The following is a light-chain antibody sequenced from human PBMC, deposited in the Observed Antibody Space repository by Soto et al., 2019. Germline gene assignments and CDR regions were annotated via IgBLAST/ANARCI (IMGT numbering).Light chain of an antibody. CDR1: QSVGSN. V-gene: IGKV3-15*01. CDR2: HAS. Sequence: EIVLTQSPRTLPVSPGERVTLSCRASQSVGSNLAWYQQKPGQAPRLLMYHASNRATGVPARFSGSGSGTEFSLTISSLQSEDFAVYYCQRGANWSPFTFGQGTRLEIK. J-gene: IGKJ5*01. CDR3: QRGANWSPFT.